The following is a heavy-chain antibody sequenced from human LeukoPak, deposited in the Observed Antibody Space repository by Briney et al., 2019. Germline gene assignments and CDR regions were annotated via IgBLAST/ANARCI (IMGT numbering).Heavy chain of an antibody. CDR2: ISGSGDSI. CDR3: VRGASMTN. D-gene: IGHD4-11*01. V-gene: IGHV3-11*01. Sequence: GGPRRLPCAPPGFTSGDYYMIWARKAPGKGLEWVSYISGSGDSIYYADSVQDRFTISRDNARNSLSLQMNSLRAEDTAVYYCVRGASMTNWGQGTLVTVSS. J-gene: IGHJ4*02. CDR1: GFTSGDYY.